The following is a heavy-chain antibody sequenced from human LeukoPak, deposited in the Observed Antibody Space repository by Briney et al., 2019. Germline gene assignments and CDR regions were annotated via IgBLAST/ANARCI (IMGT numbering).Heavy chain of an antibody. D-gene: IGHD6-19*01. V-gene: IGHV3-30-3*01. CDR3: AREYISGWFDY. J-gene: IGHJ4*02. CDR2: ISYDGVNE. Sequence: GGSLRLSCAASGFTFSTYNIHWVRQAPGKGLEWVAVISYDGVNEYYADSVKGRFTIPRDSSKSTLNLQMNSLRAGDTAVYYCAREYISGWFDYWGQGTLVTVSS. CDR1: GFTFSTYN.